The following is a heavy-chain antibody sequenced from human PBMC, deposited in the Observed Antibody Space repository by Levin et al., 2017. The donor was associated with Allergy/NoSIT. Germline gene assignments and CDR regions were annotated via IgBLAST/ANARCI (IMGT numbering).Heavy chain of an antibody. J-gene: IGHJ6*02. V-gene: IGHV1-69*13. CDR1: GGTFSSYA. CDR3: ARGYGGYSSGWYRIGVSNYGMDV. Sequence: SVKVSCKASGGTFSSYAISWVRQAPGQGLEWMGGIIPIFGTANYAQKFQGRVTITADESTGTAYMELSSLRSEDTAVYYCARGYGGYSSGWYRIGVSNYGMDVWGQGTTVTVSS. D-gene: IGHD6-19*01. CDR2: IIPIFGTA.